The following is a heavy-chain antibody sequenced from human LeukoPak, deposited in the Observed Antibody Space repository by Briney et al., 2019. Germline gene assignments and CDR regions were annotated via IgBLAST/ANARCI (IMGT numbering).Heavy chain of an antibody. D-gene: IGHD3-10*02. V-gene: IGHV3-48*03. CDR3: AELGITMIGGV. CDR2: ISSNGSTI. Sequence: GGSLRLSCTASGFTFSNYEMNWVRQAPGKGLEWVSYISSNGSTIYYADSVKGRFTISRDNAKNSLYLQMNSLRAEDTAVYYCAELGITMIGGVWGKGTTVTIFS. J-gene: IGHJ6*04. CDR1: GFTFSNYE.